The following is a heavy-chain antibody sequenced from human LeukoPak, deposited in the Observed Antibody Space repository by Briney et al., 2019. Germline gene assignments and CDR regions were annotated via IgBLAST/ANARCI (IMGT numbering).Heavy chain of an antibody. CDR3: AKATGYLL. J-gene: IGHJ4*02. CDR1: GFTFSSSG. V-gene: IGHV3-30*02. Sequence: GGSLRLSCAASGFTFSSSGMHWVRQAPGKGLEWVAFIRYDGNNKYYADSVKGRFTISRDNSENTLFLRMNSLRAEDTAVYYCAKATGYLLWGQGTLVIVSS. D-gene: IGHD1-14*01. CDR2: IRYDGNNK.